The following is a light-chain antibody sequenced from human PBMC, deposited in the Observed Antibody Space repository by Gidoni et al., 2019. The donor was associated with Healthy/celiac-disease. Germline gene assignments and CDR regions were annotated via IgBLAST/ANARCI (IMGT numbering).Light chain of an antibody. CDR1: QSISSN. Sequence: EIVMTQSPATLSVSPGERATLSCRASQSISSNLAWYQQKPGQAPRLLIYGASTRATGLPARFSGSGSGTELTLTISSLQSEDFAVYYCQQYNNWPRTFXQXTKLEIK. V-gene: IGKV3-15*01. CDR3: QQYNNWPRT. CDR2: GAS. J-gene: IGKJ2*01.